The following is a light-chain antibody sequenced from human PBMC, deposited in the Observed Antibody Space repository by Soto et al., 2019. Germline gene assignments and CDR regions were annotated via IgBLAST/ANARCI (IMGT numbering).Light chain of an antibody. CDR2: GAS. J-gene: IGKJ5*01. CDR1: QSVNNN. CDR3: LQYNDWPPVT. Sequence: EIVMTQSPATLSVSPGERATLSCRASQSVNNNLAWYQQKPGQAPRVLIYGASTRATGIPARFSGSGSGTYFTLTISSLQYEDFAVYYCLQYNDWPPVTFGQGTRLEIK. V-gene: IGKV3-15*01.